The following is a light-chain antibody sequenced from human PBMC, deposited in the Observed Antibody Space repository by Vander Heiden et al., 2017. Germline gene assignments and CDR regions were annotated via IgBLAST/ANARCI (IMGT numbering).Light chain of an antibody. CDR3: QQDDSTPHT. CDR1: QSVLYSSNNKNY. J-gene: IGKJ2*01. Sequence: DIVMTQSPDSLAVSLGERATINCKSSQSVLYSSNNKNYLAWYQQKPGQPPKLLIYWASTRESGVPDRFSGSASGTDFTLTISILHAEDVAVYYCQQDDSTPHTFGQGTKMEIK. V-gene: IGKV4-1*01. CDR2: WAS.